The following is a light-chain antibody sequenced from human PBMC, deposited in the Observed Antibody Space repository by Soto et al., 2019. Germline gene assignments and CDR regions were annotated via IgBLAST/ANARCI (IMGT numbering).Light chain of an antibody. CDR3: QQRSNWPPLT. CDR2: HVS. J-gene: IGKJ4*01. Sequence: EIVLAQSPATLSVSPVASASRSCRASQSVGNYLAWYQRKAGQAPRLLIYHVSTRATGIPARFSGSGSGTEFTLTISSLEPEDFAVYYCQQRSNWPPLTFGGGTKVE. V-gene: IGKV3-11*01. CDR1: QSVGNY.